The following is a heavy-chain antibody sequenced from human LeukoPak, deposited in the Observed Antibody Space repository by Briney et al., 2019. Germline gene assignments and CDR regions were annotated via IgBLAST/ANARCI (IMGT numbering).Heavy chain of an antibody. V-gene: IGHV4-38-2*02. CDR1: GYSISSGYY. Sequence: PSETLFLTCTVSGYSISSGYYWGWIRQPPGKGLEWIGSIYHSGSTYYNPSLKSRVTISVDTSKNQFSLKLSSVTAADTAVYCCARGTSSHSGWFDPWGQVTLVTVSS. CDR3: ARGTSSHSGWFDP. J-gene: IGHJ5*02. D-gene: IGHD6-6*01. CDR2: IYHSGST.